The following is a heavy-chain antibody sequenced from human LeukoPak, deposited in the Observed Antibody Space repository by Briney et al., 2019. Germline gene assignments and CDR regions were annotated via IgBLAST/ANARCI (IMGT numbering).Heavy chain of an antibody. CDR2: IYTSGST. V-gene: IGHV4-61*02. D-gene: IGHD5-24*01. J-gene: IGHJ4*02. CDR1: GGSISSGSYY. Sequence: PSETLSLTCTVSGGSISSGSYYWSWIRQPAGKGLEWIGRIYTSGSTNYNPSLKSRVTISVDTSKNQFSLKLSSVTAADTAVYYCARGRRDGYNWDYWGQGTLVTVSS. CDR3: ARGRRDGYNWDY.